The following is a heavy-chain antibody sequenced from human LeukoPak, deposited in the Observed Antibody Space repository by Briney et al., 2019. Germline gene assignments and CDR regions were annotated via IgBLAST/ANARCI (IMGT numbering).Heavy chain of an antibody. CDR2: INHSGST. CDR3: ARVRIAAAGQHYYYYGMDV. CDR1: GGSFSGYY. Sequence: SETLSVTCAVYGGSFSGYYWSWIRQPPGKGLEWIGEINHSGSTNYNPSLKSRVTISVDTSKNQFSLKLSSVTAADTAVYYCARVRIAAAGQHYYYYGMDVWGKGTTVTVSS. J-gene: IGHJ6*04. V-gene: IGHV4-34*01. D-gene: IGHD6-13*01.